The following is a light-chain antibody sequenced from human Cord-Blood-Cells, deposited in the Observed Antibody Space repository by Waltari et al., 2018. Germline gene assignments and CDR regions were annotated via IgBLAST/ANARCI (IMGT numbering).Light chain of an antibody. CDR2: DAS. V-gene: IGKV3-11*01. CDR1: QSVSSD. J-gene: IGKJ4*01. CDR3: QQRSNWPPLT. Sequence: EIVLTQSPATLSLSPGERATLSCRTSQSVSSDLAWYHQKPGQAPRLLIYDASNRATGIPARFSGSGSGTDFTLTISSLEPEDFAVYYCQQRSNWPPLTFGGGTKVEIK.